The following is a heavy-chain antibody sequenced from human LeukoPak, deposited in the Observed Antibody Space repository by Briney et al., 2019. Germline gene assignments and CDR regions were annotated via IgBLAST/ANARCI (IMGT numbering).Heavy chain of an antibody. Sequence: GGSLRLSCAASGFTFSGYGMHWVRQAPGKGLEWVAFVRYDGSNKYYADSVKGRFTISRDNSKNTLYLQMNSLRAEDTAVYYCAKEYCSSTSCYVGWYGYWGQGTLVTVSS. V-gene: IGHV3-30*02. CDR3: AKEYCSSTSCYVGWYGY. D-gene: IGHD2-2*01. CDR2: VRYDGSNK. CDR1: GFTFSGYG. J-gene: IGHJ4*02.